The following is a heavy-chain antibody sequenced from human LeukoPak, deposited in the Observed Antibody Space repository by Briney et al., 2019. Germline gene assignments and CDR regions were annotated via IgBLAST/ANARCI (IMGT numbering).Heavy chain of an antibody. CDR3: ATKARYNWNYDFDY. J-gene: IGHJ4*02. Sequence: ASVKVSCKASGYTFTGYYMHWVRQAPGQGLEWMGWISAYNGNTNYAQKLQGRVTMTTDTSTSTAYMELRSLRSDDTAVYYCATKARYNWNYDFDYWGQGTLVTVSS. V-gene: IGHV1-18*04. CDR1: GYTFTGYY. CDR2: ISAYNGNT. D-gene: IGHD1-7*01.